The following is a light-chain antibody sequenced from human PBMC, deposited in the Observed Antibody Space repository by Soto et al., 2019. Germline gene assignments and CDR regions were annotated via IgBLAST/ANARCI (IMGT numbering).Light chain of an antibody. CDR1: RSDAGDYSY. CDR2: DVS. Sequence: QSVLTQPASVSGSPGQSITISCSGTRSDAGDYSYVSWYQQHPGKAPKLMIYDVSNRPSGVSNRFSGSKYANTASLNISGLQDEDEAEYYCSSYESSSAHVVFGGGTKVTVL. J-gene: IGLJ2*01. CDR3: SSYESSSAHVV. V-gene: IGLV2-14*01.